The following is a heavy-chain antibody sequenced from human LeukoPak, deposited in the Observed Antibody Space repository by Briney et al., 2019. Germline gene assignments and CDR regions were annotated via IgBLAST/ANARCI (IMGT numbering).Heavy chain of an antibody. CDR2: ISYDGNNK. D-gene: IGHD3-22*01. CDR3: ARDPRGYGGFDP. CDR1: GFTFSSYA. J-gene: IGHJ5*02. Sequence: GGSLRLSCAASGFTFSSYAMHWVRQAPGKGLEWVAVISYDGNNKYYADSVKGRFTISRDNSKNTLYLQMNSLRVEDTAVYYCARDPRGYGGFDPWGQGTLVTVSS. V-gene: IGHV3-30-3*01.